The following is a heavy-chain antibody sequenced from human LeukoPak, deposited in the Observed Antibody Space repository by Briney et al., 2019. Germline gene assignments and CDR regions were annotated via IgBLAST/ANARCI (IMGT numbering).Heavy chain of an antibody. CDR3: ARVFRGPVTSNWFDP. D-gene: IGHD4-17*01. J-gene: IGHJ5*02. CDR1: GGSINGYY. Sequence: SETLSLTCTVSGGSINGYYWTWIRQPPGKGLEWIGYISDSGSTNHNPSLKSRVSMSVGSSNTDFSLRLNSVTAADTAVYYCARVFRGPVTSNWFDPWGQGTLVTVSS. V-gene: IGHV4-59*01. CDR2: ISDSGST.